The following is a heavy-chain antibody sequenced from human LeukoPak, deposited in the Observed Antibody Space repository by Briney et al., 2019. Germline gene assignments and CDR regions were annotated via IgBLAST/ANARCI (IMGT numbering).Heavy chain of an antibody. Sequence: PPETLSLTCTVSGGSISSNNYYWGWIRQPPGKGLEWIGSIYYSGSTYYNPSLKSRVTISVDTSENQFSLKLSSVTAADTAVYYCVNSSPGGGWLVSGNFDYWGQGTLVTVSS. CDR1: GGSISSNNYY. V-gene: IGHV4-39*01. D-gene: IGHD6-19*01. J-gene: IGHJ4*02. CDR3: VNSSPGGGWLVSGNFDY. CDR2: IYYSGST.